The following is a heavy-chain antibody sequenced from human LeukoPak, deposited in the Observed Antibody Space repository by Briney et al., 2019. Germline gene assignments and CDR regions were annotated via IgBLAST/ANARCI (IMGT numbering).Heavy chain of an antibody. D-gene: IGHD3-10*01. CDR3: ARGGAYGSGIMSKLGY. CDR1: GYTFTGYY. V-gene: IGHV1-2*02. J-gene: IGHJ4*02. Sequence: ASVKVSCKASGYTFTGYYMHWVRQGPGQGLEWMGWIIPNSGGTNYAQKFQGRVTMTRDTSISTAYMELRSLRSDDTAVYYCARGGAYGSGIMSKLGYCGQGTLVTVSS. CDR2: IIPNSGGT.